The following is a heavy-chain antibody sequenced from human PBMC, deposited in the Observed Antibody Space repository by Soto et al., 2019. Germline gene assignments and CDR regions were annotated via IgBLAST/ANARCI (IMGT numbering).Heavy chain of an antibody. V-gene: IGHV4-59*01. CDR1: GDSISSSY. Sequence: QVQLQESGPGLVEPSETLSLTCSVSGDSISSSYWSWIRQPPGKGLEWIGYIYYSGSTNYNPSLKGRVTISLDTSKNQFSLKVSSVTAADTAVYYCARGDDWFDPWGQGTLVTVSS. J-gene: IGHJ5*02. CDR3: ARGDDWFDP. CDR2: IYYSGST.